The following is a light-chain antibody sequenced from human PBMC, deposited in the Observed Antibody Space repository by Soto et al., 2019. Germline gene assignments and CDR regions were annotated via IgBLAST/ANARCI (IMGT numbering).Light chain of an antibody. V-gene: IGKV3-20*01. CDR1: QSVSID. J-gene: IGKJ4*01. CDR2: GAS. CDR3: QQYGSSPRIT. Sequence: EIVVTQSPATLSLSPGERATLSCRASQSVSIDLAWYQQTPGQAPRLLIYGASTRATGVPPTFSGSASGTDFTLTISRLEPEDFAVYYCQQYGSSPRITFGGGTKVDIK.